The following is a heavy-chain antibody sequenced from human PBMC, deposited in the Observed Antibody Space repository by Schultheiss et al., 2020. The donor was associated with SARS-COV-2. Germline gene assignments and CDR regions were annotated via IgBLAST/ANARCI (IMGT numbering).Heavy chain of an antibody. CDR2: IYYSGST. Sequence: SETLSLTCTVSGGSISSGGYYWSWIRQHPGKGLEWIGYIYYSGSTYYNPSLKSRVTISVDTSKNQFSLKLSSVTAADTAVYYCARDNETYYDFWSGYYTNYYYGMDVWGQGTTVTSP. CDR3: ARDNETYYDFWSGYYTNYYYGMDV. V-gene: IGHV4-31*03. J-gene: IGHJ6*02. CDR1: GGSISSGGYY. D-gene: IGHD3-3*01.